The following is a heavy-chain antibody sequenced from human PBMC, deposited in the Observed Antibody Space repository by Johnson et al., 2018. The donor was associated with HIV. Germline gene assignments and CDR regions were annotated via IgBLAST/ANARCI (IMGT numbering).Heavy chain of an antibody. V-gene: IGHV3-20*04. D-gene: IGHD2-2*01. CDR3: ARASHYADAFDI. J-gene: IGHJ3*02. CDR2: ITWNGGRT. CDR1: GFTFDDYG. Sequence: VQLVESGGGVVRPGGSLRLSCAASGFTFDDYGMSWVRQAPGKGLEWVSGITWNGGRTGYADSVKGRFSISRDNGKNSLYLQMNSLRVDDTALYYCARASHYADAFDIWGQGTMVTVSS.